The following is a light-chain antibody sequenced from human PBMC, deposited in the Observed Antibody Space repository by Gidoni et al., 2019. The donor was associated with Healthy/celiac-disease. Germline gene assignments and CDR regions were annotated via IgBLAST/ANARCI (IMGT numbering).Light chain of an antibody. V-gene: IGKV3-15*01. CDR1: QSVRSN. CDR2: GAS. J-gene: IGKJ2*01. CDR3: QQYNNWPGT. Sequence: VMTQSPATLSVSPGERAPLSCRASQSVRSNLAWYQQKPGQAPRLLIYGASTRATGIPARFSGSGSGTEFTLTISSLQSEDFAVYYCQQYNNWPGTFXXXTKLEIK.